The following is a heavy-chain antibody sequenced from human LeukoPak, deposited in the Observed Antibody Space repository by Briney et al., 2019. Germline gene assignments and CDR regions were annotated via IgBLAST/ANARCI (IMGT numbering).Heavy chain of an antibody. CDR2: IYTSGST. D-gene: IGHD4/OR15-4a*01. J-gene: IGHJ6*03. CDR1: GGSISSYY. CDR3: SRQGAEYYYYMDV. V-gene: IGHV4-4*09. Sequence: TLSLTCTVSGGSISSYYWSWIRQPPGKGLGWIGYIYTSGSTNYNPSLKSRVTIPVDTSKNQFSLKLSSVTAADTAVYYCSRQGAEYYYYMDVWGKGTTVTVSS.